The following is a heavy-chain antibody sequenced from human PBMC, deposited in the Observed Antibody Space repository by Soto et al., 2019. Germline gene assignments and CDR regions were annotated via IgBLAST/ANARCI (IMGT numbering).Heavy chain of an antibody. CDR1: GFTFRYYW. CDR2: IKQDGSEK. V-gene: IGHV3-7*03. Sequence: VGSLRLSCAASGFTFRYYWMSWVRQAPGKGLEWVANIKQDGSEKYYVDSVKGRFTISRDNARNSLYLQMNSLRAEDTAVYYCAKDGPDDSSGYFSFDYWGQGSLVTVSS. J-gene: IGHJ4*02. CDR3: AKDGPDDSSGYFSFDY. D-gene: IGHD3-22*01.